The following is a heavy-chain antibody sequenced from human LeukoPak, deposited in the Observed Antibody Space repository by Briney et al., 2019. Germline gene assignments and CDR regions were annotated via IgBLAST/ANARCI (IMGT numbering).Heavy chain of an antibody. V-gene: IGHV3-23*01. CDR2: ISGSGGST. D-gene: IGHD2-2*01. J-gene: IGHJ4*02. CDR3: AISFVVVPTTPPRWFDY. CDR1: GFTFSSYA. Sequence: QPGGSLRLSCAASGFTFSSYAMNWVRQAPGKGLEWVSGISGSGGSTYYSDSVKGRFTISRDNSKNTLFLQMNSLRAEDAAIYYCAISFVVVPTTPPRWFDYWGQGTLVTVSS.